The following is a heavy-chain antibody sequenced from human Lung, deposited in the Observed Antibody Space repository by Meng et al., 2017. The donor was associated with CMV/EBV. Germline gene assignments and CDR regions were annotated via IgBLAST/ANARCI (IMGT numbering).Heavy chain of an antibody. CDR2: ISGGGDNT. CDR1: GFTFRNCA. V-gene: IGHV3-23*01. Sequence: GESLKISCTGSGFTFRNCAMSWVRQAPGKGLEFVSSISGGGDNTYYTDSVKGRFIISRDNSKNTLYLQMDSLRAEDTALYYCAKGENYFDSSGLDYLGQGXQVTVSS. CDR3: AKGENYFDSSGLDY. D-gene: IGHD3-22*01. J-gene: IGHJ4*02.